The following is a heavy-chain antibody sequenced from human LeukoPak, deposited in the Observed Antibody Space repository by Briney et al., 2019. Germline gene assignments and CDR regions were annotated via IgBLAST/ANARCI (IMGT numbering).Heavy chain of an antibody. CDR1: VFVLSHYG. J-gene: IGHJ4*02. Sequence: GVSLRLSCAASVFVLSHYGMHWVRRAPGKGLEWVAFVRNDGSNEYYVGFVKRRFNISRDQSKNTLYLQMNSLRAEDTAVYSCAKESDSGYHSEGPKNWGLGTLVTVSS. D-gene: IGHD5-12*01. CDR2: VRNDGSNE. V-gene: IGHV3-30*02. CDR3: AKESDSGYHSEGPKN.